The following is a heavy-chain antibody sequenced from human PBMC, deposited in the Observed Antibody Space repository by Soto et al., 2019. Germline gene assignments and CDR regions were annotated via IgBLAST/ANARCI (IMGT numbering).Heavy chain of an antibody. CDR3: ARVGNYGDSPYYNYGSDV. V-gene: IGHV3-30-3*01. J-gene: IGHJ6*02. D-gene: IGHD4-17*01. Sequence: GGSLRLSCTASGFVFLNYAFHWVRQAPGKGLEWVAVISFDGSDLFHADSVKGRFTISRDNSRDTLYLQMSSLRADDTAVYYCARVGNYGDSPYYNYGSDVWGQGTTVTVSS. CDR1: GFVFLNYA. CDR2: ISFDGSDL.